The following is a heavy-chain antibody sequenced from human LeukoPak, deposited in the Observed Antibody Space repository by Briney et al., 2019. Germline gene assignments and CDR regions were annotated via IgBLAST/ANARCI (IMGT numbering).Heavy chain of an antibody. CDR1: GGSISSYY. J-gene: IGHJ6*03. Sequence: PSETLSLTCTVSGGSISSYYWSWIRQPAGKGLEWIGRIYTSGSTNYNPSLKSRVTMSVDTSKNQFSLKLSSVTTAHTAINYCARDHYNILTGYGYYYYMDVWGKGTTVTVSS. V-gene: IGHV4-4*07. CDR3: ARDHYNILTGYGYYYYMDV. D-gene: IGHD3-9*01. CDR2: IYTSGST.